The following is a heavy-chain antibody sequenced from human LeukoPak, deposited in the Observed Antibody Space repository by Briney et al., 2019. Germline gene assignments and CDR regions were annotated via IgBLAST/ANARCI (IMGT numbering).Heavy chain of an antibody. CDR2: INHSGST. CDR3: ARARGVGATDFDY. D-gene: IGHD1-26*01. CDR1: GGSFSGYY. J-gene: IGHJ4*02. Sequence: SETLSLTCAVYGGSFSGYYWSWIRQPPGRGLEWIGEINHSGSTNYNPSLKSRVTISVDTSKNQFSLKLSSVTAADTAVYYCARARGVGATDFDYWGQGTLVTVSS. V-gene: IGHV4-34*01.